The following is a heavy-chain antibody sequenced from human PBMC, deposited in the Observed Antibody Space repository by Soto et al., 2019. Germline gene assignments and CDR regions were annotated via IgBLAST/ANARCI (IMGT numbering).Heavy chain of an antibody. Sequence: SVKVSCKASGGTFSSYTISWVRQAPGQGLEWMGRIIPILGIANYAQKFQGRVTITADKSTSTAYMELSSLRSEDTAVYYCARGSSSWYLHAYFDYWGQGTLVTVSS. V-gene: IGHV1-69*02. CDR2: IIPILGIA. CDR3: ARGSSSWYLHAYFDY. CDR1: GGTFSSYT. D-gene: IGHD6-13*01. J-gene: IGHJ4*02.